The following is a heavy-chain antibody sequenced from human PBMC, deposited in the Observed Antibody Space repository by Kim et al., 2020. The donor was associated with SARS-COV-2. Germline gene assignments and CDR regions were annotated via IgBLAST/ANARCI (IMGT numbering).Heavy chain of an antibody. CDR2: INHSGST. J-gene: IGHJ6*01. V-gene: IGHV4-34*01. D-gene: IGHD3-3*01. Sequence: SETLSLTCAVYGGSFSGYYWSWIRQPPGKGLEWIGEINHSGSTNYNPSLKSRVTISVDTSKNQFSLKLSSVTAADTAVYYCARAPQRITIFGVAPPYYH. CDR1: GGSFSGYY. CDR3: ARAPQRITIFGVAPPYYH.